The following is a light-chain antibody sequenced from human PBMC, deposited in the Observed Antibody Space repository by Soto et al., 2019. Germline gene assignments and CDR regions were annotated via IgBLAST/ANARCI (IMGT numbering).Light chain of an antibody. CDR1: QSVSSD. Sequence: EILMTQSPATLSVSPGERATLSCRASQSVSSDLAWYQQRAGQAHRLLTYGASTRATGIPARFSGGGSGTQFTLTISSLQSEDFAVYYCQQYNNWPPHTFGQGTKVDIK. CDR3: QQYNNWPPHT. CDR2: GAS. V-gene: IGKV3-15*01. J-gene: IGKJ2*01.